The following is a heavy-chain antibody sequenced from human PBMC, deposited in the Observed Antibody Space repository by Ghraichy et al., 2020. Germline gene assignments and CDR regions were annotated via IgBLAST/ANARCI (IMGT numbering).Heavy chain of an antibody. Sequence: GGSLRLSCAASGFTFRTYAMSWVRQAPGKGLERVSAITDNGGTTYDSESVKGRFTISRDNSKNTLFLQMNSLRGEDTAVYYCAKFARDWPNEYLQHWGQGALVTVSS. V-gene: IGHV3-23*01. CDR3: AKFARDWPNEYLQH. CDR2: ITDNGGTT. J-gene: IGHJ1*01. D-gene: IGHD3/OR15-3a*01. CDR1: GFTFRTYA.